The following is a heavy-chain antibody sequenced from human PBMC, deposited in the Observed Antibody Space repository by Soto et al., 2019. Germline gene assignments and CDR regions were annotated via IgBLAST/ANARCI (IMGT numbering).Heavy chain of an antibody. J-gene: IGHJ4*02. Sequence: SVKVSCKASGGTFSSYTISWVRQAPGQGLEWMGRIIPILGIANYAQKFQGRVTITADKSTSTAYMELSSLRSEDTAVYYCARDRFMPSSTLPQYYSDYLGQGTLVTVSS. V-gene: IGHV1-69*04. CDR3: ARDRFMPSSTLPQYYSDY. CDR2: IIPILGIA. D-gene: IGHD2-8*01. CDR1: GGTFSSYT.